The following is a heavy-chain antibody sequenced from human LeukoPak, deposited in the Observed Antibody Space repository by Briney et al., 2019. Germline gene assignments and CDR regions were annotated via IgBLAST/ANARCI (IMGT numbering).Heavy chain of an antibody. J-gene: IGHJ4*02. D-gene: IGHD3-9*01. Sequence: PGGSLRLSCAASGFTFSSHGMHWVRQAPGKGLEWVADIWYDGSNKYYADSVTGRFTISRDNCKNKLYLQMNSLRAEDTAVYYCARDWGLRYFDWFLDYWGQGTLVTVSS. CDR1: GFTFSSHG. CDR2: IWYDGSNK. CDR3: ARDWGLRYFDWFLDY. V-gene: IGHV3-33*01.